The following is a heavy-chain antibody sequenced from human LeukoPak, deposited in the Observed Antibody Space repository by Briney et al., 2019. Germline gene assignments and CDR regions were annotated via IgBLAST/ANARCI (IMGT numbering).Heavy chain of an antibody. D-gene: IGHD6-19*01. J-gene: IGHJ5*02. CDR2: ILRGGNYK. CDR1: GFNFRTHA. V-gene: IGHV3-33*01. Sequence: GGSLRLSCSASGFNFRTHAMHWVRQAAGKGREGGAMILRGGNYKYYADSVKGRFTISRDNSGSRLYLQMDSLRAEDTAVYYCAIDPPAGGWAFWSWGQGALVTVSS. CDR3: AIDPPAGGWAFWS.